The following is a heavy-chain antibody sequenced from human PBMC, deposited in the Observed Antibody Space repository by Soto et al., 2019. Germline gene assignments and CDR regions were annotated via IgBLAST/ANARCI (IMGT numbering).Heavy chain of an antibody. Sequence: QVRLVESGGGVVQPGRSLRLSCTASGFSFSSYAMYWFRQPPGKGLEWVAVISHDGINKHYADSVKGRVTVSRDNSNHSLDLQLNSRRGEDTAMYYCARYIYSSDYFVKWFEPWGQGTLVTVSS. V-gene: IGHV3-30-3*01. CDR2: ISHDGINK. J-gene: IGHJ5*02. CDR1: GFSFSSYA. CDR3: ARYIYSSDYFVKWFEP. D-gene: IGHD6-19*01.